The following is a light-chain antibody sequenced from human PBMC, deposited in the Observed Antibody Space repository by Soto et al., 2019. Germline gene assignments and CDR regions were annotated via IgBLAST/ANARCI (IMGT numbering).Light chain of an antibody. J-gene: IGKJ1*01. CDR3: QQSYSTPRT. CDR1: QSISSY. CDR2: AAS. V-gene: IGKV1-39*01. Sequence: DIQMTQSPSSLSASVGDRVTNACRASQSISSYLNWYQQKPGKAPKLLIYAASSLQSGVPSRFSGSVSGTDFTLTISSLQPEDFATYYSQQSYSTPRTFGHGTKVEIK.